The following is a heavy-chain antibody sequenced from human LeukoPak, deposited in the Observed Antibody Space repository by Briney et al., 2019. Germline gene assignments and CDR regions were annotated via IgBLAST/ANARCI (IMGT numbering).Heavy chain of an antibody. CDR3: ARSSEYYYVGGY. CDR2: INPSGGST. V-gene: IGHV1-46*01. CDR1: GGTFSSYA. Sequence: ASVKVSCKASGGTFSSYAISWVRQAPGQGLEWMGIINPSGGSTSYAQKFQGRVTMTRDTSTSTVYMELSSLRSEDTAVYYCARSSEYYYVGGYWGQGTLVTVSS. D-gene: IGHD3-10*02. J-gene: IGHJ4*02.